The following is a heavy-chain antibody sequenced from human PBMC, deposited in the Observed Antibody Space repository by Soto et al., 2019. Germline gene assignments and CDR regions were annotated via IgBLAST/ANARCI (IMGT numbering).Heavy chain of an antibody. V-gene: IGHV1-69*13. J-gene: IGHJ5*02. CDR3: AMSLRRYSSSWYGSYNWFDP. CDR2: IIPIFGTA. CDR1: GGTFSSYA. D-gene: IGHD6-13*01. Sequence: SVKVSCKASGGTFSSYAISWVRQAPGQGLEWMGGIIPIFGTANYAQKFQGRVTITADESTSTAYMELSSLRSEDTAVYYCAMSLRRYSSSWYGSYNWFDPWGQGTLVTVSS.